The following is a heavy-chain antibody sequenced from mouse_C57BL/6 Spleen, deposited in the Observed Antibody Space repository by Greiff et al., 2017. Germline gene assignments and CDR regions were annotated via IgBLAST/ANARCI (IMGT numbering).Heavy chain of an antibody. V-gene: IGHV1-69*01. CDR1: GYTFTSYW. D-gene: IGHD2-14*01. CDR3: ARAYDGYFDV. Sequence: QVQLKQPGAELVMPGASVKLSCKASGYTFTSYWMHWVKQRPGQGLEWIGEIDPSDSYTNYNQKFKGKSTLTVDKSSSTAYMQLSSLTSEDSAVYYCARAYDGYFDVWGTGTTVTVSS. J-gene: IGHJ1*03. CDR2: IDPSDSYT.